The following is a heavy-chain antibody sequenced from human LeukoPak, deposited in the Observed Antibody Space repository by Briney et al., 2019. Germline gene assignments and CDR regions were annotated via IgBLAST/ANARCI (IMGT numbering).Heavy chain of an antibody. Sequence: GGSLRLSCAASGFTFSSYAMHWVRQAPGKGLEWVAVISYDGSNKYYADSVKGRFTISRDNSKNTLYLQMNSLRAEDTAVYYCARDGSSGCFDYWGQGTLVTVSS. V-gene: IGHV3-30-3*01. J-gene: IGHJ4*02. CDR1: GFTFSSYA. CDR3: ARDGSSGCFDY. CDR2: ISYDGSNK. D-gene: IGHD6-19*01.